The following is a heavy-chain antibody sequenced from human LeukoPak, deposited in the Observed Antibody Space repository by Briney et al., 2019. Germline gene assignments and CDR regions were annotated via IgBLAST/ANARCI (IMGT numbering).Heavy chain of an antibody. CDR2: IYYRGST. J-gene: IGHJ3*02. CDR3: ASTNYYDSSGYDAFDI. CDR1: AGSIRGSSYY. Sequence: SETLSLTYTLSAGSIRGSSYYWGGIRQPPGKGLEWVGSIYYRGSTYYTPSLKSRVTISVDTSENHLCLTLSSVAAADTAVYYCASTNYYDSSGYDAFDIWGQGTMVTVSS. V-gene: IGHV4-39*02. D-gene: IGHD3-22*01.